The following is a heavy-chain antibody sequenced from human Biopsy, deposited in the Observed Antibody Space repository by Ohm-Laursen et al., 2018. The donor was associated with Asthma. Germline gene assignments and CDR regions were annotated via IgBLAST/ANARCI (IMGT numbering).Heavy chain of an antibody. Sequence: ASVKVSCKSLGGTFNTYAIGWVRQAPGQGLEWMGGINSVFGTTTYPQKFQDRVTITSDDSTSTVYMELSSLRSEDTAVYYCARKAGSCISRTCYSLDFWGQGTLVTVSS. V-gene: IGHV1-69*13. J-gene: IGHJ4*02. D-gene: IGHD2-2*01. CDR1: GGTFNTYA. CDR3: ARKAGSCISRTCYSLDF. CDR2: INSVFGTT.